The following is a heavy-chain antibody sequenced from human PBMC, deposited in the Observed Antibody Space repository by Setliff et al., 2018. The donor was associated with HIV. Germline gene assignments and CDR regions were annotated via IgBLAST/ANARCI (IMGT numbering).Heavy chain of an antibody. CDR1: GYSINSDYY. CDR3: SRRAPLPPWYDGSWYGDNSFEI. Sequence: SETLSLTCTVSGYSINSDYYWAWIRQPPGRGLESPGRGLQWIGHIFHSGSTYYNPSLKSRVTISVDTSKNQFSLNLNSVTAADTAVYYCSRRAPLPPWYDGSWYGDNSFEIWGQGTMVTVSS. CDR2: IFHSGST. D-gene: IGHD6-13*01. J-gene: IGHJ3*02. V-gene: IGHV4-38-2*02.